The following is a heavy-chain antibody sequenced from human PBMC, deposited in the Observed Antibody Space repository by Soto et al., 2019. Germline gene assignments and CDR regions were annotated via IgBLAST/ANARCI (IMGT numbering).Heavy chain of an antibody. CDR3: ARGGIAVAGKKWFDP. V-gene: IGHV6-1*01. CDR2: TYYRSKWYN. Sequence: SQTLSLTCAISGDSVSSNRAAWNWIRQSPSRGLEWLGRTYYRSKWYNDYVVSVKSRITINPDTSKNQFSLQLNSVTPEDMAVYYCARGGIAVAGKKWFDPWGQGTLVTVSS. J-gene: IGHJ5*02. D-gene: IGHD6-19*01. CDR1: GDSVSSNRAA.